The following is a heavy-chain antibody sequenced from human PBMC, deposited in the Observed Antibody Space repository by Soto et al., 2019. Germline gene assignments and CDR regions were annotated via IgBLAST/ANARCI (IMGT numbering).Heavy chain of an antibody. CDR3: ARGATMST. V-gene: IGHV3-66*01. CDR2: IYSGGDT. Sequence: EVQLVESGGGLVQPGGSLRLSCIVSGFTVNYNYMNWVRQAPGRGLEWVAVIYSGGDTDYADFVKGRFTITRANSKNTLFLQMNSLRAEDTALYYCARGATMSTWGQGTLVTVSS. J-gene: IGHJ1*01. D-gene: IGHD5-12*01. CDR1: GFTVNYNY.